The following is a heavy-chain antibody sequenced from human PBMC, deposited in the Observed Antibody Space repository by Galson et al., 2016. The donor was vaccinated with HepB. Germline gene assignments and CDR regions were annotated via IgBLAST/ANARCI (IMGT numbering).Heavy chain of an antibody. V-gene: IGHV3-9*01. CDR2: ISWNSGAI. J-gene: IGHJ6*04. Sequence: SLRLSCAASGFTFDTYAMHWVRQAPGKGLEWVSGISWNSGAIGYADSVKGRFTVSRDNAKNSLYLQMNSLRAEDTALYYCAKDIGRGTSYYFYGMDVWGKGTTVTVSS. D-gene: IGHD3/OR15-3a*01. CDR3: AKDIGRGTSYYFYGMDV. CDR1: GFTFDTYA.